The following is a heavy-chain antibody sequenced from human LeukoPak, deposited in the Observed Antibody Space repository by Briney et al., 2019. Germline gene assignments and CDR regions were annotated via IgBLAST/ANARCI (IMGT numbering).Heavy chain of an antibody. V-gene: IGHV3-33*01. D-gene: IGHD2-2*03. Sequence: GGSLRLSCAASGFTFSSYGMHWVRQAPGKGLEWVAVIWYDGGNKYYADSVKGRFTISRDNSKNTLYLQMNSLRAEDTAVYYCARDLDGYYFDYWGQGTLVTVSS. CDR2: IWYDGGNK. CDR3: ARDLDGYYFDY. CDR1: GFTFSSYG. J-gene: IGHJ4*02.